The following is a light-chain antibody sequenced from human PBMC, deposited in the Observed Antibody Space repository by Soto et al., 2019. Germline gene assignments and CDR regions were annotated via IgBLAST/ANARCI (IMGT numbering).Light chain of an antibody. Sequence: EIVLTQSPGTLSLSPGERATLSCRASQSVSSSYLAWYQQKPGQDPRLLIYGAFSRTTGVPDRFSGSGSGTDFTLTISRLEPEDFAVYFCQHYGNSPPFTFGQGTKVEIK. CDR2: GAF. J-gene: IGKJ2*01. CDR1: QSVSSSY. V-gene: IGKV3-20*01. CDR3: QHYGNSPPFT.